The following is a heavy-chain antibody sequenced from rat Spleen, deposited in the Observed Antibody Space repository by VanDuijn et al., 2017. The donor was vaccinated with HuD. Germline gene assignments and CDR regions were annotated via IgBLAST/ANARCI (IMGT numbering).Heavy chain of an antibody. D-gene: IGHD1-11*01. Sequence: QVQLKESGPGLVQPSQTLSLTCTVSGFSLTNYGVSWVRQPSGKGLEWLGKMWYDGDTAYDSALKSRLSITRDTSKNQVFLKMNSLQTEAMATYYGARGSGKVIHFDYWGQGVEVTVSS. CDR2: MWYDGDT. CDR1: GFSLTNYG. J-gene: IGHJ2*01. CDR3: ARGSGKVIHFDY. V-gene: IGHV2-63*01.